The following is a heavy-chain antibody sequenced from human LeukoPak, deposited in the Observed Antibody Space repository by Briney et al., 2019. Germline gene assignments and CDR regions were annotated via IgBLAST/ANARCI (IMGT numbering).Heavy chain of an antibody. CDR1: GFTFSSYS. J-gene: IGHJ4*02. D-gene: IGHD3-3*01. CDR3: ASVDFWSGLGDY. CDR2: ISSNSNYI. Sequence: RGSLRLSCAASGFTFSSYSMNWVRQAPGKGLEWVSSISSNSNYIYYADSVKGRFTISRDNAKNSLYLQMNSLRAEDTAVYYCASVDFWSGLGDYWGQGAPFTVSS. V-gene: IGHV3-21*01.